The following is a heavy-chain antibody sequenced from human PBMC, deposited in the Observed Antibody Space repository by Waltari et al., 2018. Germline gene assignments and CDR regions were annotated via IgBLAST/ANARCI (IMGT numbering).Heavy chain of an antibody. V-gene: IGHV4-59*01. Sequence: QVQLQESGPGLVKPSETLSLTCPVSGGSISSYYWRWIRQPPGKGLELIGYIYYSGSTNYNPSLKSRVTISVDTSKNQFSLKLSSVTAADTAVYYCARDRNYYDSSGYPWAFDIWGQGTMVTVSS. D-gene: IGHD3-22*01. CDR1: GGSISSYY. CDR2: IYYSGST. CDR3: ARDRNYYDSSGYPWAFDI. J-gene: IGHJ3*02.